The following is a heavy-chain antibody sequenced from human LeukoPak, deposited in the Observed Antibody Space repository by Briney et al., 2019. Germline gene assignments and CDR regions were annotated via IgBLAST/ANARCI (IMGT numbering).Heavy chain of an antibody. CDR1: GGSISSYY. V-gene: IGHV4-59*01. CDR3: ARGGVPAAAFDP. D-gene: IGHD2-2*01. J-gene: IGHJ5*02. CDR2: IYYSGST. Sequence: SETLSLTCTVPGGSISSYYWSWIRQPPGKGLEWIGYIYYSGSTNYNPSLKSRVTISVDTSKNQFSLKLSSVTAADTAVYYCARGGVPAAAFDPWGQGTLVTVSS.